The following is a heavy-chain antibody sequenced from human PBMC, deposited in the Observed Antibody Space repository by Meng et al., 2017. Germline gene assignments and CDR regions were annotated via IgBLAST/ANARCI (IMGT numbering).Heavy chain of an antibody. Sequence: GSLRLSCTVSGGSVSSGSYYWSWIRQPPGKGLEWIGYIYYSGSTNYNPSLKSRVTISVDTSKNQFSLKLSSVTAADTAVYYCARDLGTVTTSDAFDIRGQGTMVTVSS. CDR3: ARDLGTVTTSDAFDI. J-gene: IGHJ3*02. CDR1: GGSVSSGSYY. D-gene: IGHD4-17*01. V-gene: IGHV4-61*01. CDR2: IYYSGST.